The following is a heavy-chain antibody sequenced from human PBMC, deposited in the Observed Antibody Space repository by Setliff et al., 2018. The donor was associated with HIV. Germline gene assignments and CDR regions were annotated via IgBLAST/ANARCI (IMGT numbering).Heavy chain of an antibody. CDR2: IKSKTDGGTT. J-gene: IGHJ4*02. V-gene: IGHV3-15*01. D-gene: IGHD2-15*01. CDR3: TTKGRDVYTLEAPG. CDR1: GFNFSSHT. Sequence: GGSLRLSCAASGFNFSSHTMNWVRQAPGKGLEWVGDIKSKTDGGTTDYAAPVKGRFTISRDDSKNMLYLQMNSLETEDTAVYYCTTKGRDVYTLEAPGWGQGTLVTVSS.